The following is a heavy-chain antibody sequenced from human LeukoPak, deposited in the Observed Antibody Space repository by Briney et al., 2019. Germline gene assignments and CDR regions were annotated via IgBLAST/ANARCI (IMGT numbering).Heavy chain of an antibody. V-gene: IGHV1-69*06. D-gene: IGHD3-10*01. CDR3: ARSPMVRGVITPNFDY. CDR2: IIPIFGTA. J-gene: IGHJ4*02. CDR1: GGTFSSYA. Sequence: SVKVSCKASGGTFSSYAISWVRQAPGQGLEWMGGIIPIFGTANYAQKFQGRVTITADKSTSTAYMELSSLRSEDMAVYYCARSPMVRGVITPNFDYWGQGTLVTVSS.